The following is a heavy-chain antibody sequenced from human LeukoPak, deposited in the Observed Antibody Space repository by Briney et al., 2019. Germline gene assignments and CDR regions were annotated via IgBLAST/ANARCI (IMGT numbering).Heavy chain of an antibody. CDR3: ARATITIFGVVIFEWFDP. CDR1: GGTFSIYA. D-gene: IGHD3-3*01. CDR2: IIPIFGTA. V-gene: IGHV1-69*05. J-gene: IGHJ5*02. Sequence: GSSVKVSCKASGGTFSIYAISWVRQAPGQGLEWMGGIIPIFGTANYAQKFQGRVTITTDESTSTAYMELSSLRSEDTAVYYCARATITIFGVVIFEWFDPWGQGTLVTVSS.